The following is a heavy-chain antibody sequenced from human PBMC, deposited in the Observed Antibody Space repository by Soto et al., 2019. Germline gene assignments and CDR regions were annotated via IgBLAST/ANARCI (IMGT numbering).Heavy chain of an antibody. D-gene: IGHD6-6*01. J-gene: IGHJ5*02. V-gene: IGHV4-34*01. Sequence: PSETLSLTCAVYGGSFSGYYWSWIRQPPGKGLEWIGEINHSGSTNYNPSLKSRVTISVDXXXXXFXLXLXXXTAAXTAVYHCARVVQIVRNWFDPWGQGTLVTVSS. CDR1: GGSFSGYY. CDR2: INHSGST. CDR3: ARVVQIVRNWFDP.